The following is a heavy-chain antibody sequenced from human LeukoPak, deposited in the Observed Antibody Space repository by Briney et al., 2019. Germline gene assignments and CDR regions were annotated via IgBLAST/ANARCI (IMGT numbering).Heavy chain of an antibody. D-gene: IGHD1-26*01. CDR3: AHSSGSYYRFEYFQH. Sequence: SGPTLVKPTQTLTLTCTFSGFSLSTSGVGVGWIRQPPGKALEWLALIYWDDDKRYSPSLKSRLTITKDTSKNQVVLTMTNMDPVDTATDYCAHSSGSYYRFEYFQHWGQGTLVTVSS. V-gene: IGHV2-5*02. CDR2: IYWDDDK. J-gene: IGHJ1*01. CDR1: GFSLSTSGVG.